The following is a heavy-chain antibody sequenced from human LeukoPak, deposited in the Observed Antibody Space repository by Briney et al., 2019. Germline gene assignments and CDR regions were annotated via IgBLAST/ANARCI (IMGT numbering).Heavy chain of an antibody. CDR2: INTNTGNP. CDR3: ARTYDSSGYYFDWYFDL. D-gene: IGHD3-22*01. Sequence: ASVKASCKASGYTFTSYAMNWVRQAPGQGLEWMGWINTNTGNPTYAQGFTGRFVFSLDTSVSTAYLQISSLKAEDTAVYYCARTYDSSGYYFDWYFDLWGRGTLVTVSS. CDR1: GYTFTSYA. J-gene: IGHJ2*01. V-gene: IGHV7-4-1*02.